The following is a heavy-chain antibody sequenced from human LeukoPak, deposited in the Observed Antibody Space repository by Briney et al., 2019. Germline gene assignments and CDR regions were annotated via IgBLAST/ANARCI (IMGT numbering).Heavy chain of an antibody. CDR2: IKQMSNGGTT. D-gene: IGHD1-26*01. Sequence: PGGSLRLSCAASGFTFSSAWMTWVRQTPGKGLEWVGRIKQMSNGGTTDYAAPVKDRFTISRDDSINMLYLQMNSLKTEDTAVYYCATGFSATSHDGYWGQGTLVTVSS. CDR1: GFTFSSAW. J-gene: IGHJ4*02. V-gene: IGHV3-15*01. CDR3: ATGFSATSHDGY.